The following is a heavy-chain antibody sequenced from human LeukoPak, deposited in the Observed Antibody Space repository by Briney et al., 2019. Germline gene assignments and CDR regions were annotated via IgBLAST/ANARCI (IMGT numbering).Heavy chain of an antibody. CDR3: AGGGSRYYYYGMDV. Sequence: GASVKVSCKASGGTLSNYALSWVRQAPGQGLEWMGWISAYNGNTNYAQKLQGRVTMTTDTSTSTAYMELRSLRSDDTAVYYCAGGGSRYYYYGMDVWGQGTTVTVSS. V-gene: IGHV1-18*01. D-gene: IGHD1-26*01. CDR2: ISAYNGNT. CDR1: GGTLSNYA. J-gene: IGHJ6*02.